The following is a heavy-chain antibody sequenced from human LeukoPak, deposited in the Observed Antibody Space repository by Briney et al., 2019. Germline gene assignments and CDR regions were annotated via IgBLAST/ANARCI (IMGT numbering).Heavy chain of an antibody. V-gene: IGHV3-23*01. Sequence: GSLRLSCAAFGFTFSSYAMSWVRQAPGKGLEWVSVIVGSGGSTYYADSVKGRFTISRDNSKNTLYLQMNSLRAEDTAAYYCAKDFLYCSSTSCYTSYWGQGTLVTVSS. J-gene: IGHJ4*02. CDR1: GFTFSSYA. D-gene: IGHD2-2*02. CDR3: AKDFLYCSSTSCYTSY. CDR2: IVGSGGST.